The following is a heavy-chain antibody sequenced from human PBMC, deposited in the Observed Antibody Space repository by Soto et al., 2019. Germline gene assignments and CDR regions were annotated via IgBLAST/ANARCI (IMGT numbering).Heavy chain of an antibody. CDR3: AKYLKLWLVLRTPVYY. V-gene: IGHV3-23*01. J-gene: IGHJ4*02. Sequence: AGGSLRLSCAASGFTFSSYAMSWVRQAPGKGLEWVSAISGSGGSTYYADSVKGRFTISRDNPKNTLYLQMNSLRAEDTAVYYCAKYLKLWLVLRTPVYYWGQGTLVTVSS. D-gene: IGHD6-19*01. CDR1: GFTFSSYA. CDR2: ISGSGGST.